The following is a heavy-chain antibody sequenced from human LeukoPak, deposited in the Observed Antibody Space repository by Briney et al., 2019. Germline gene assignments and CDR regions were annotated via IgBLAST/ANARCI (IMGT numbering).Heavy chain of an antibody. J-gene: IGHJ4*02. CDR2: ISYDGGTK. V-gene: IGHV3-30*03. CDR1: GFTFSSYG. Sequence: GRSLRLSCAASGFTFSSYGMHWVRQAPGKGLEWVAVISYDGGTKYYADSVKGRLTISRDNAKNSLYLQMNSLRDEDTAVYYCVRDPDALDFWGQGTPVTVSS. CDR3: VRDPDALDF.